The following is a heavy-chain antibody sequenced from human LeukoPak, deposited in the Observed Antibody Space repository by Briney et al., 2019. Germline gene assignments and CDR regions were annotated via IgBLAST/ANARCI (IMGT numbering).Heavy chain of an antibody. Sequence: GGSLRLSCAASGFTVSSDYMSWVRQAPGKGLEWVSVIYSGGSTYYADSVKGRFIISRDNSKNTLYLQMNSLRAEDTAVYYCARGAMVRGVIIPTGYGMDVWGQGTTVTVSS. CDR1: GFTVSSDY. J-gene: IGHJ6*02. CDR2: IYSGGST. D-gene: IGHD3-10*01. CDR3: ARGAMVRGVIIPTGYGMDV. V-gene: IGHV3-66*01.